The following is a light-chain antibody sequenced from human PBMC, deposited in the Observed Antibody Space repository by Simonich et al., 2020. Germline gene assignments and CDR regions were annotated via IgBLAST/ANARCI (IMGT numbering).Light chain of an antibody. CDR2: WAS. Sequence: DIVMTQSPDSLAVSLGERATINCKSSQRVLYSSNNKNYIAWYQQKPGQRPKLLIYWASTRESGVPDRFSGSGSGTDFTLTISSLQAEDVAVYYCQQYYSTPRTFGQGTKVEIK. J-gene: IGKJ1*01. CDR1: QRVLYSSNNKNY. CDR3: QQYYSTPRT. V-gene: IGKV4-1*01.